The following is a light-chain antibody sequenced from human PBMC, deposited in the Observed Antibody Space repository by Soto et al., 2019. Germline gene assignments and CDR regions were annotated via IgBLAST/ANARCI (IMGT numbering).Light chain of an antibody. CDR2: EVS. V-gene: IGLV2-14*01. Sequence: QGGLTQPPSSSGSLGPSGAIPCTGTSRDLGGYNYVYWYQQHPGKAPKLMIYEVSNRPSGVSNRFSGSKSGNTASLTISGLQAEDEADYYCRSYTSSSTLYVFGTGTKVTVL. CDR1: SRDLGGYNY. CDR3: RSYTSSSTLYV. J-gene: IGLJ1*01.